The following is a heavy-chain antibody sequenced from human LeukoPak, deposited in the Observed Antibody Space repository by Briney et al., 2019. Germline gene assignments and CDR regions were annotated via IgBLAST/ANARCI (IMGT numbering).Heavy chain of an antibody. Sequence: SETLSLTCTVSGGSISSYYWSWIRQPPGKGLEGIGYIYYSGSTNYNPSLKSRVTISVDTSKNQFSLKLSSVTAADAAVYYCARLGVGATPDFDYWGQGTLVTVSS. CDR1: GGSISSYY. CDR3: ARLGVGATPDFDY. V-gene: IGHV4-59*08. J-gene: IGHJ4*02. D-gene: IGHD1-26*01. CDR2: IYYSGST.